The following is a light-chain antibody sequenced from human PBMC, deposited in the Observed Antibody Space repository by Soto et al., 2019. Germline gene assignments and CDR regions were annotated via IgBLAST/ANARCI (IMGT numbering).Light chain of an antibody. V-gene: IGKV3-20*01. J-gene: IGKJ5*01. CDR1: QSVSSNY. CDR3: QQYGGSPLIT. Sequence: EVVLTQSPGILSLSPGERATLSFRAGQSVSSNYLAWYQQKPGQAPRLLIYGASRRATGIPDRFSGSGSGTDFSLTISRLEPEDCAVYYCQQYGGSPLITFGQGTRLEIK. CDR2: GAS.